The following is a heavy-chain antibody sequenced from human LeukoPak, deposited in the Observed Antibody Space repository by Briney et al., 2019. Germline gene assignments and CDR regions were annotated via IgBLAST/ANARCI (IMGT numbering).Heavy chain of an antibody. CDR1: GGSISSGDYY. D-gene: IGHD4-11*01. Sequence: SETLSLTCTVSGGSISSGDYYWSWIRQPPGKGLEWIGYIYYSGSTYYNPSLKSRVTISVDTSKNQFSLKLSSVTAADTAVYYCARDPYSNYATYYYYYMDVWGKGTTVTVSS. J-gene: IGHJ6*03. CDR2: IYYSGST. V-gene: IGHV4-30-4*01. CDR3: ARDPYSNYATYYYYYMDV.